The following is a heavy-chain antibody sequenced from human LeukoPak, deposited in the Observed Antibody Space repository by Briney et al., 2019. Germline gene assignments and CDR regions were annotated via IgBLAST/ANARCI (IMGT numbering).Heavy chain of an antibody. CDR3: AREQRELQISWFDP. CDR1: GFTFSSYA. V-gene: IGHV3-30-3*01. CDR2: ISYDGSNK. D-gene: IGHD1-26*01. Sequence: GGSLRLSCAASGFTFSSYAMHWVRQAPGKGLEWVAVISYDGSNKYYADSVKGRFTISRDNSKNTLYLQMNSLRAEDTAVYYCAREQRELQISWFDPWGEGTLVTASS. J-gene: IGHJ5*02.